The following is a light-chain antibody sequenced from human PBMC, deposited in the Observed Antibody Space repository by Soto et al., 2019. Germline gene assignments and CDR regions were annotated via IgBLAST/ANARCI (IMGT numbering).Light chain of an antibody. V-gene: IGLV3-21*02. CDR2: DDS. J-gene: IGLJ1*01. CDR1: NIGGKS. Sequence: SYELTQPPSVSVAPGQTARITCGGDNIGGKSVRWYQQKPGQAPVLVVYDDSARPSGVPDRFSGSKSGNTASLTISGLQAEDEADYYCCSYAGSYTLVFGTGTKVTVL. CDR3: CSYAGSYTLV.